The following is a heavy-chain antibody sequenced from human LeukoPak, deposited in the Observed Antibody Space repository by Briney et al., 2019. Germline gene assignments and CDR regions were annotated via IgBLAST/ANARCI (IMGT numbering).Heavy chain of an antibody. Sequence: PSETLSLTCAVYGGSFSGYYWSWIRQPPGKGLEWIGEINHSGSTNYNPSLKSRVTISLDTSKNQFSLKLTSVTAADTAVYYCARDQRSLFDVWGQGSLVIVSS. J-gene: IGHJ4*02. CDR2: INHSGST. CDR3: ARDQRSLFDV. D-gene: IGHD1-26*01. V-gene: IGHV4-34*01. CDR1: GGSFSGYY.